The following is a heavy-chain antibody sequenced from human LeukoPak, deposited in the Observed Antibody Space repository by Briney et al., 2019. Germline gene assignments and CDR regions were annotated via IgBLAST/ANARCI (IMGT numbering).Heavy chain of an antibody. CDR1: GFTFSNYW. Sequence: PGGSLRLSSAASGFTFSNYWMHWVRQAPGKGLMWVSRINSDGSSTSYADSVKGRFTISRDNARNTLYLQMNSLRVEDAAVYYCARMAFDIWGQGTMVTVSS. J-gene: IGHJ3*02. CDR3: ARMAFDI. CDR2: INSDGSST. V-gene: IGHV3-74*01.